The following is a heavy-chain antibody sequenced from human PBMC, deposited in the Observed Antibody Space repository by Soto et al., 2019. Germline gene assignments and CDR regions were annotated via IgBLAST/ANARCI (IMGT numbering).Heavy chain of an antibody. J-gene: IGHJ2*01. CDR2: IYHSGSI. CDR1: GGSISSGGYS. CDR3: ARDPGL. V-gene: IGHV4-30-2*01. Sequence: QPQLQESGSGLVKPSQTLSLTCAVSGGSISSGGYSWSWIRQPPGKGLEWIGYIYHSGSIYYNSSLKSRVTISVDRSKNKFSLKLSSVTAADTAVYYCARDPGLWGRGTLVTVSS.